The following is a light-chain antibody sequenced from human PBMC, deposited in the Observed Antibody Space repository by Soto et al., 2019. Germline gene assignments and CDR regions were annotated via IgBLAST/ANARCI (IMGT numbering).Light chain of an antibody. Sequence: NFMLTQPHSVSESPGKTVTFSCTRSSGSIDSNYVQWYQQRPDSAPTIVISEDNQRAYGVPVRFSGSIDTSSNSASLTISGVKTEDEADYYCQSYSGTNVVFGGGTQLTVL. V-gene: IGLV6-57*04. J-gene: IGLJ2*01. CDR1: SGSIDSNY. CDR3: QSYSGTNVV. CDR2: EDN.